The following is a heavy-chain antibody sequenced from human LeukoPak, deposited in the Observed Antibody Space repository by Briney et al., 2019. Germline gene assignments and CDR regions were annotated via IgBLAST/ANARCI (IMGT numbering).Heavy chain of an antibody. D-gene: IGHD2-2*01. Sequence: PGGSLRLSCAASGFTVSSNYMSWVRQAPGKGLEWVSVIYSGGSTYYADSVKGRFTISRDNSKNTLYLQMNSLRAEDTAVYYCARDRGYCSSTSCYGGSFDYWGRGTLVTVSS. CDR2: IYSGGST. CDR1: GFTVSSNY. J-gene: IGHJ4*02. V-gene: IGHV3-53*01. CDR3: ARDRGYCSSTSCYGGSFDY.